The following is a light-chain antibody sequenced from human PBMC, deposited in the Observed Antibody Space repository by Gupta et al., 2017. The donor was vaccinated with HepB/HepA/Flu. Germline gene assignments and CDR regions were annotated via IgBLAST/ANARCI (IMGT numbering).Light chain of an antibody. J-gene: IGKJ2*01. CDR2: AAS. V-gene: IGKV3-11*01. Sequence: EIVLTQSPAILSLSPGETATLSCSASQHIDSFLAWYQQKPGQPPKLLIHAASERATGVPVRFSGSGSGTDFTLTISNLEPEDFAVYYCQQRSYWPSFTFGQGTKLEI. CDR1: QHIDSF. CDR3: QQRSYWPSFT.